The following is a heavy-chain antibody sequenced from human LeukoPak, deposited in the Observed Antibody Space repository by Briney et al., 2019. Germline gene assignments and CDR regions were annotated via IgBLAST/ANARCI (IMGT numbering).Heavy chain of an antibody. CDR1: GYTFTSYD. D-gene: IGHD5-18*01. CDR2: MNPNSGNT. CDR3: ARDLYGYSYGLGGY. V-gene: IGHV1-8*02. J-gene: IGHJ4*02. Sequence: GASVKVSCKASGYTFTSYDINWVRQATGQGLEWMGWMNPNSGNTGYAQKLQGRVTMTTDTSTSTAYMELRSLRSDDTAVYYCARDLYGYSYGLGGYWGQGTLVTVSS.